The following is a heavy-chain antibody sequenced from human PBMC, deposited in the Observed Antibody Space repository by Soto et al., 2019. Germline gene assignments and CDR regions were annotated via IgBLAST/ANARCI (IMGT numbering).Heavy chain of an antibody. V-gene: IGHV5-51*01. CDR3: ATTQRGDGNSPDY. CDR2: IYPGDSDT. Sequence: GESLKISCKGSGYSFTSYWIGWVRQMPGKGLEWMGIIYPGDSDTRYSPSFQGQVTISADKSISTAYLQWSSQKASDTAMYYCATTQRGDGNSPDYWGQGTLVTVSS. CDR1: GYSFTSYW. D-gene: IGHD5-18*01. J-gene: IGHJ4*02.